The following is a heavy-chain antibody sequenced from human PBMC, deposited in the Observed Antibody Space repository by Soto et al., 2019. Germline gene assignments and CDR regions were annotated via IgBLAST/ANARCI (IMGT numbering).Heavy chain of an antibody. J-gene: IGHJ6*02. Sequence: PGESLKISCKATGYSFTNYWIGWVRQMPGKGLEWMGTIYPGDSDTRYGPAFEGQVTISADKSITTAYLQWSSLKASDTAVYFCARQRQYCSSKICLAHYYYTLDVWGQGTTVTVSS. CDR2: IYPGDSDT. D-gene: IGHD2-2*01. CDR1: GYSFTNYW. V-gene: IGHV5-51*01. CDR3: ARQRQYCSSKICLAHYYYTLDV.